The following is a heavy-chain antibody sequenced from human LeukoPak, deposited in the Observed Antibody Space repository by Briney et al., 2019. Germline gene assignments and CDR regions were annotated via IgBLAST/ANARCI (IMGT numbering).Heavy chain of an antibody. CDR3: ASRYEGASYYYGMDV. CDR1: GFTVSSTY. J-gene: IGHJ6*02. Sequence: GGSLRLSCAGSGFTVSSTYMSWVRQGPGKGLEWVSVIYGGTSTYYADSVKGRFTISRDDSKNTLYLQMSSLRAEDTAVYYCASRYEGASYYYGMDVWGQGTTVTVSS. CDR2: IYGGTST. D-gene: IGHD1-14*01. V-gene: IGHV3-66*01.